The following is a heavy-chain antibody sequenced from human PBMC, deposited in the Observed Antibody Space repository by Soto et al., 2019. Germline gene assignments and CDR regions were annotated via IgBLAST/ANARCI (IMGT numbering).Heavy chain of an antibody. J-gene: IGHJ4*02. CDR1: GGSISSYY. CDR3: ARNIYCSGGSCYPYYFDY. D-gene: IGHD2-15*01. Sequence: SETLSPTCTVSGGSISSYYWSWIRQPPGKGLEWIGYIYYSGSTNYNPSLKSRVTISVDTSKNQFSLKLSSVTAADTAVYYFARNIYCSGGSCYPYYFDYWGQGTLVTVSS. CDR2: IYYSGST. V-gene: IGHV4-59*01.